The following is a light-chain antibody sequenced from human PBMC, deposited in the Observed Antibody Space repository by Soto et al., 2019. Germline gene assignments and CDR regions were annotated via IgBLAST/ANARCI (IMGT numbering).Light chain of an antibody. J-gene: IGLJ1*01. CDR1: SSNIGSNT. CDR2: SNN. CDR3: AAWDDSLNGYV. V-gene: IGLV1-44*01. Sequence: QSVLTQPPSASGTPGQRVTISCSGRSSNIGSNTVNWYHQLPGTAPKLLIYSNNQRPSGVPERFSGSKSGTSASLAISGLQSEDEADYYCAAWDDSLNGYVFGTGTKLTVL.